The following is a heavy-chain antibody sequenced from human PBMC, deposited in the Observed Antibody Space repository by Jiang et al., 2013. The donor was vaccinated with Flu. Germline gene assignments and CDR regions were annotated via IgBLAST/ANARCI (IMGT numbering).Heavy chain of an antibody. CDR1: GFSLSNARMG. V-gene: IGHV2-26*01. D-gene: IGHD1-26*01. CDR2: IFSNDEK. J-gene: IGHJ5*02. CDR3: ARARGSGSYGRDWFDP. Sequence: KPTQTLTLTCTVSGFSLSNARMGVSWIRQPPGKALEWLAHIFSNDEKSYSTSLKSRLTISKDTSKSQVVLTMTNMGPCGHSHIYCARARGSGSYGRDWFDPWGQGTLVTVSS.